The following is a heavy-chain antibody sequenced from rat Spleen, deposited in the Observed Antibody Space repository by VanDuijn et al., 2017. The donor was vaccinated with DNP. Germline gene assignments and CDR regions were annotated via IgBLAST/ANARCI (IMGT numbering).Heavy chain of an antibody. Sequence: QVQLKETGPGLVQPTQTLSLTCTVSGFSLTSDGVHWIRQPPGKGLEWMGIIWGHGSTDYNSALKSRLSINRDTSKRQVFLKMNSLQTEDTAIYYCTRDDYGSYWDYWGQGVMVTVSS. V-gene: IGHV2-52*01. J-gene: IGHJ2*01. D-gene: IGHD1-3*01. CDR3: TRDDYGSYWDY. CDR1: GFSLTSDG. CDR2: IWGHGST.